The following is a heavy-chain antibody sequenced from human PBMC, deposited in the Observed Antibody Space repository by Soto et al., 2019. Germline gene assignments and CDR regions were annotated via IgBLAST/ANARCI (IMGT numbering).Heavy chain of an antibody. Sequence: EVQLVESGGGSVQPGGSLRLSCAASGFTFSTFSMNWVRQAPGRGLEWISAISGGGRPISYADSVKGRFTISRDNAKNALYLQMASLTDEDTAVYYCARDLGWAFDSWGQGTLVTVSS. CDR2: ISGGGRPI. V-gene: IGHV3-48*02. D-gene: IGHD6-19*01. CDR1: GFTFSTFS. J-gene: IGHJ4*02. CDR3: ARDLGWAFDS.